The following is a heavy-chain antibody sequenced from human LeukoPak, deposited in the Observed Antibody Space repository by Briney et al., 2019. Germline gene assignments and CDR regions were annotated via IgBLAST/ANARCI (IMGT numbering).Heavy chain of an antibody. D-gene: IGHD3-10*01. CDR2: INPNNGGT. Sequence: ASVKVSCKASGFTFTGYYMHWVRQAPGQGLEWMGWINPNNGGTNYAQKSQGRVTMTRDTSISTAYTELSRLTSDDTAVYYCARDRHYYISGGLAFDIWGQGTLVTVSS. V-gene: IGHV1-2*02. CDR1: GFTFTGYY. CDR3: ARDRHYYISGGLAFDI. J-gene: IGHJ3*02.